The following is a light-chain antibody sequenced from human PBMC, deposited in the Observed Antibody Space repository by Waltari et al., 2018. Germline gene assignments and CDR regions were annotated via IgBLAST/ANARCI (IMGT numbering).Light chain of an antibody. V-gene: IGKV3-15*01. J-gene: IGKJ4*01. CDR2: GAS. CDR3: QHYATQPLT. CDR1: QSIRSN. Sequence: EIVMTQSPANLSVSPGEGATLSCRASQSIRSNLAGYQQRPGQAPRLLIFGASTRATGIPPRFSGSGSGTEFTLTITSLQSEDCAVYFCQHYATQPLTFGGGTTVEI.